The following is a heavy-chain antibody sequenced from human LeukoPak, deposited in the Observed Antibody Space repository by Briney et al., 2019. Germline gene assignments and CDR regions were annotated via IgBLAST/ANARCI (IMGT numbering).Heavy chain of an antibody. CDR3: AKLYSGTRPPDY. J-gene: IGHJ4*02. CDR2: IYYSGRT. CDR1: GGSISSSTYY. V-gene: IGHV4-39*01. Sequence: PLETLSLTCTVSGGSISSSTYYWGWIRQPPGKGLEWIGSIYYSGRTYYNPSLKSRVTISVDTSNNQFSLKLSSVTAADTAVYYCAKLYSGTRPPDYWGQGALVTVSS. D-gene: IGHD3-10*01.